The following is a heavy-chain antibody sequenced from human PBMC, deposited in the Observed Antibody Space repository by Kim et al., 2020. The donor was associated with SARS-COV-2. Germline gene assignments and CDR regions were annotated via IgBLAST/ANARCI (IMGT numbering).Heavy chain of an antibody. V-gene: IGHV3-15*01. J-gene: IGHJ6*02. Sequence: GGSLRLSCAASGFTFSNAWMSWVRQAPGKGLEWVCRIKSKTDGGTTDYAAPVKGRFTISRDDSKNTLYLQMNSLKTEDTAVYYCTTDLPKTYDFWSGSDYYYYGMDVWGQGTTVTVSS. CDR1: GFTFSNAW. CDR2: IKSKTDGGTT. D-gene: IGHD3-3*01. CDR3: TTDLPKTYDFWSGSDYYYYGMDV.